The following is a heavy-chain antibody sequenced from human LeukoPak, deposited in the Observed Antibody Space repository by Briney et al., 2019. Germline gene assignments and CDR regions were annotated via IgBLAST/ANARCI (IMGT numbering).Heavy chain of an antibody. CDR3: ARVGGSYGGWYFDY. D-gene: IGHD1-26*01. Sequence: SETLSLTCAVYGGSFSGYYWSWIRQPPGKGLEWIGEINHSGSTNYNPSLKSRVTISVDTSKNQFSLKLSSVTAADTAVYYCARVGGSYGGWYFDYWGQGTLVTVSS. J-gene: IGHJ4*02. CDR2: INHSGST. CDR1: GGSFSGYY. V-gene: IGHV4-34*01.